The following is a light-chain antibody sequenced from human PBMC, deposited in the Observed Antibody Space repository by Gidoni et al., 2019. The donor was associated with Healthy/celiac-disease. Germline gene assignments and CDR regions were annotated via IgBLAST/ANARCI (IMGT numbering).Light chain of an antibody. CDR1: QGISSY. CDR3: HQYYSYPWT. V-gene: IGKV1-8*01. Sequence: AIRITQSPSSLSASTGDRVTITCRASQGISSYLAWYQQKPGKAPKLLIYAASTWQSGVPARFSGSGSGTDFTLTISCLQSEDFATYYCHQYYSYPWTFGQGTKVEIK. J-gene: IGKJ1*01. CDR2: AAS.